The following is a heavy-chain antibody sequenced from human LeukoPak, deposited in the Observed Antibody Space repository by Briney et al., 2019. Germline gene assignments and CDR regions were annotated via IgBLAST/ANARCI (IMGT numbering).Heavy chain of an antibody. Sequence: GGSLRLSYAASGFTFSSYWMSWVRQAPGEGLEWVANIKQDGSEKYYVDSVKGRFTISRDNAKNSLYLQMNSLRAEDTAVYYCARGGERYFDWYFDYWGQGTLVTVSS. V-gene: IGHV3-7*01. J-gene: IGHJ4*02. D-gene: IGHD3-9*01. CDR1: GFTFSSYW. CDR2: IKQDGSEK. CDR3: ARGGERYFDWYFDY.